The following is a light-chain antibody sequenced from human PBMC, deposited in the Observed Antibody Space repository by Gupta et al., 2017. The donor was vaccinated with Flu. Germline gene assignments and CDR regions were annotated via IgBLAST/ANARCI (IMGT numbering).Light chain of an antibody. CDR3: QQSDSTPLT. J-gene: IGKJ4*01. V-gene: IGKV1-39*01. CDR1: QSISSY. Sequence: DIQMTQSPSSLSASVGDRVTITCRASQSISSYLNWYQQKPGKAPKLLIYAASSLQSGVPSRFSGSGSGTDFTLTIIRRQPEDFATYYCQQSDSTPLTFGGGTXVEIK. CDR2: AAS.